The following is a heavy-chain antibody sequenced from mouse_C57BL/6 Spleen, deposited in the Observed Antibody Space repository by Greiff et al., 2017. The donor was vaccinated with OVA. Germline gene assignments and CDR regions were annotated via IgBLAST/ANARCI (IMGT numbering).Heavy chain of an antibody. CDR1: GYTFTSYW. CDR3: ARESITRGFAY. D-gene: IGHD1-1*01. Sequence: QVQLQQPGAELVRPGSSVKLSCKASGYTFTSYWMHWVKQRPIQGLEWIGNIDPSDSETHYNQKFKDKATLTVDKSSSTAYMQLSSLTSEDSAVDYCARESITRGFAYWGQGTLVTVSA. V-gene: IGHV1-52*01. J-gene: IGHJ3*01. CDR2: IDPSDSET.